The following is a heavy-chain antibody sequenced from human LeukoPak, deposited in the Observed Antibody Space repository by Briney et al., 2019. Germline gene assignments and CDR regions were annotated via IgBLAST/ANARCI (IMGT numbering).Heavy chain of an antibody. J-gene: IGHJ4*02. Sequence: ASVKVSCKASGGTFSSYAISWVRQAPGQGLEWMEGIIPIFGTANYAQKFQGRVTITADESTSTAYMELSSLRSEDTAVYYCANQYYYDSSGYYSGLYWGQGTLVTVSS. V-gene: IGHV1-69*13. CDR1: GGTFSSYA. CDR3: ANQYYYDSSGYYSGLY. CDR2: IIPIFGTA. D-gene: IGHD3-22*01.